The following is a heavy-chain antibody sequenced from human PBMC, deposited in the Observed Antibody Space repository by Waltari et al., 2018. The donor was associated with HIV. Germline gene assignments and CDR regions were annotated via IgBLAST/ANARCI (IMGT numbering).Heavy chain of an antibody. Sequence: QITLKESGPTLVKPTQTLTLTCTFSGFSLSTSGVGVGWIRQPPGKALAWLALIYWNDDKRYSPSLKSRLTITKDTSKNQVVLTMTNMDPVDTATYYCAHYDRQTTPYAEYFQHWGQGTLVTVSS. CDR1: GFSLSTSGVG. CDR3: AHYDRQTTPYAEYFQH. J-gene: IGHJ1*01. D-gene: IGHD4-17*01. V-gene: IGHV2-5*01. CDR2: IYWNDDK.